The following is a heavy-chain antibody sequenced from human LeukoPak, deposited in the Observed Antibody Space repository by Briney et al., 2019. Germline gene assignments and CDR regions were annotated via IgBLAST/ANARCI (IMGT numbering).Heavy chain of an antibody. CDR3: ARGLPYCGGDCYYDY. D-gene: IGHD2-21*01. CDR2: INPNSGGT. Sequence: GASVKVSCKASGYTFTGYYMHWVRQAPGQGLEWMGWINPNSGGTNYAQKFQGRVTMTRDTSISTAYMELSRLRSDGTAVYYCARGLPYCGGDCYYDYWGQGTLVTVSS. V-gene: IGHV1-2*02. CDR1: GYTFTGYY. J-gene: IGHJ4*02.